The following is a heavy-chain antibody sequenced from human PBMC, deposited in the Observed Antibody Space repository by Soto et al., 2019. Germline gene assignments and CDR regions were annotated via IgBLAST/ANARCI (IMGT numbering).Heavy chain of an antibody. CDR1: GFTFSSYA. CDR3: ARTFSSDIVVVPAELSY. D-gene: IGHD2-2*01. V-gene: IGHV3-30-3*01. Sequence: QVQLVESGGGVFQPGRSLRLSCAASGFTFSSYAMHWVRQAPGNGLEWVAVISYDGINKYYADSVKGRFTISRDNSKNTLYLQMNSLRAEDTAVYYCARTFSSDIVVVPAELSYWGQGTLVTVSS. J-gene: IGHJ4*02. CDR2: ISYDGINK.